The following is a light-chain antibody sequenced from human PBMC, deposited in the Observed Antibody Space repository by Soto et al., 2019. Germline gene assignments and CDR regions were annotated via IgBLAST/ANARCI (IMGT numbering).Light chain of an antibody. CDR1: QSVSSN. V-gene: IGKV3-20*01. CDR2: GAS. CDR3: QQYGISPLT. Sequence: EIVMTQSPGTLSVSPGERATLSCRASQSVSSNLAWYQQKPGQAPRLLIYGASSRATGIPDRFSGSGSGTDFTLTISRLEPEDFAVYYCQQYGISPLTFGGGAKV. J-gene: IGKJ4*01.